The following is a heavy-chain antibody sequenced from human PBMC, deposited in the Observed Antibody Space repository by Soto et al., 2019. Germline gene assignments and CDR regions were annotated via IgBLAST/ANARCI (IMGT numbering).Heavy chain of an antibody. CDR1: GGTFSSYA. V-gene: IGHV1-69*12. D-gene: IGHD6-6*01. Sequence: QVQLVQSGAEVKKPGSSVKVSCKASGGTFSSYAISWVRQAPGQALEWMGGIIRIFGTANYAQKLQGRVTITAEDSTSTAHMELSSLRSEDTAVYYCARGLGGSSSGWFDPWGQGTLVTVSS. CDR2: IIRIFGTA. J-gene: IGHJ5*02. CDR3: ARGLGGSSSGWFDP.